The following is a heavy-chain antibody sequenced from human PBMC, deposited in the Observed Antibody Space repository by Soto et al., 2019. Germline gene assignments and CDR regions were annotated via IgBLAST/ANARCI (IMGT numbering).Heavy chain of an antibody. D-gene: IGHD3-22*01. J-gene: IGHJ4*02. V-gene: IGHV1-3*05. CDR2: INAGNGNT. Sequence: QVQLVQSGAEEKKPGASVKVSCKASGYTFTSYAMHWVRQAPGQRLEWMGWINAGNGNTKYSQKFQGRVTITRDTSASTAYMELSSLRSEDTAVYYCARDGYYYDSSGYDFDYWGQGTLVTVSS. CDR1: GYTFTSYA. CDR3: ARDGYYYDSSGYDFDY.